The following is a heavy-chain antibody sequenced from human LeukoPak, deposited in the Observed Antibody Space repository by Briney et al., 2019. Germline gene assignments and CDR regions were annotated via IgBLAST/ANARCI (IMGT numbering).Heavy chain of an antibody. V-gene: IGHV1-46*01. J-gene: IGHJ4*02. CDR3: ARSRTSHFHSGRWNY. CDR1: GYTFTSYF. Sequence: VASVKVSCRASGYTFTSYFIHWVRQAPGQGLGWMGIINPSGGSTSYAQKFQGRVTMTRDTSTSTVYMELSSLRSEDTAMYYCARSRTSHFHSGRWNYWGQGTLVTVSS. CDR2: INPSGGST. D-gene: IGHD2-2*01.